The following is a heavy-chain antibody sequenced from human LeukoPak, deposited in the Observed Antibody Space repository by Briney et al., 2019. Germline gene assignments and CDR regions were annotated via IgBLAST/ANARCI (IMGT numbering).Heavy chain of an antibody. Sequence: ASVKVSCKASGGTFSTYAISWVRQAPGQGLEWMGGIVPIFGTANYAQKFQGRVMISADESTSTAYMELSSLRSDDTAVYYCASSKGVYSNYEMWGQGTLVTVSS. V-gene: IGHV1-69*13. D-gene: IGHD4-11*01. CDR3: ASSKGVYSNYEM. CDR1: GGTFSTYA. CDR2: IVPIFGTA. J-gene: IGHJ4*02.